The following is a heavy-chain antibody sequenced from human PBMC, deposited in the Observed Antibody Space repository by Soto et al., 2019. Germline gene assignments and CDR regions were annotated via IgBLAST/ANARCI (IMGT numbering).Heavy chain of an antibody. CDR1: GFTFYSFE. D-gene: IGHD3-10*01. V-gene: IGHV3-48*03. CDR3: ARPRGNADLYLDS. Sequence: DVQLVESGGGWVQPGESLRLSCAASGFTFYSFEMNWVRQAPGKGLEWISYISTGGTSIFYADSVKGRFTVSRDNAKSSLYLQMNRLRVEDTAVYYCARPRGNADLYLDSWGPGTLVTVSS. J-gene: IGHJ4*02. CDR2: ISTGGTSI.